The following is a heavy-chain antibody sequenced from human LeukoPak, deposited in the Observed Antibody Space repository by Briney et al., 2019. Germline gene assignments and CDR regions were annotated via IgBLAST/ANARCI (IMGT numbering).Heavy chain of an antibody. D-gene: IGHD1-26*01. Sequence: ASVKVSCKASGYTFTSYGISWVRQAPGQGLEWMGWISAYNGNTNYAQKLQGRVTKTTDTSTSTAYMELRSLRSDDTAVYYCARLRVGAPHWFFDYWGQGTLVTVSS. J-gene: IGHJ4*02. V-gene: IGHV1-18*01. CDR2: ISAYNGNT. CDR1: GYTFTSYG. CDR3: ARLRVGAPHWFFDY.